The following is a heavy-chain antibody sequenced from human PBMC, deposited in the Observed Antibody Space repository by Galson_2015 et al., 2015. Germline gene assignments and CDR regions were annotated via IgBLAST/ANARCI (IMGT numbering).Heavy chain of an antibody. CDR2: IRNKANNYAT. CDR3: TRLLGGNQDDGSGFPPLDY. V-gene: IGHV3-73*01. Sequence: SLRLSCAASGFTFSGSAIHWVRQTSGKGLEWVGRIRNKANNYATLYAASVKGRFTISRDDSENTAYLQMNSLKTEDTAVYYCTRLLGGNQDDGSGFPPLDYWGQGTLVTVSS. J-gene: IGHJ4*02. D-gene: IGHD3-10*01. CDR1: GFTFSGSA.